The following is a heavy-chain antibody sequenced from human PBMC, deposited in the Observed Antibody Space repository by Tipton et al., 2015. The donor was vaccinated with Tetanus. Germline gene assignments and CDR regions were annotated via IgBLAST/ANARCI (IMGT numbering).Heavy chain of an antibody. Sequence: LSLTCAASGFILRDYYTSWIRQAPGKGLEWVSYISGSSGDIYHAGSVKGRFTTSRDNAKWSLYLQLDNLRAEDTAVYYCAAALPGAPPPYWGQGTLVTVSS. J-gene: IGHJ4*02. V-gene: IGHV3-11*01. D-gene: IGHD6-25*01. CDR1: GFILRDYY. CDR2: ISGSSGDI. CDR3: AAALPGAPPPY.